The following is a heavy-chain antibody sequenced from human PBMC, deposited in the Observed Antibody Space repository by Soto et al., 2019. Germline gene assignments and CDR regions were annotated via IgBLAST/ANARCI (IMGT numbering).Heavy chain of an antibody. CDR1: GGSISSYY. D-gene: IGHD2-2*01. V-gene: IGHV4-59*01. J-gene: IGHJ6*02. Sequence: PSETLSLTCTVSGGSISSYYWSWIRQPPGKGLEWIGYIYYSGSTNYNPSLKSRVTISVDTSKNQFSLKLSSVTAADTAVYYCARNNIVVVPAATTSYYYYGMDVWGQGTTVTVSS. CDR2: IYYSGST. CDR3: ARNNIVVVPAATTSYYYYGMDV.